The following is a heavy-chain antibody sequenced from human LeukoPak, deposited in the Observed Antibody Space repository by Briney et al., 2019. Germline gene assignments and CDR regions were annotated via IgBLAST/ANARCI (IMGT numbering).Heavy chain of an antibody. Sequence: ASVKVSCKASGYTFTSYGISWVRQAPGQGLEWMGWISAYNGNTNYAQKLQGRVTMTTDTSTSTAYMELRSLRSDDTAVYYCARDPPLGYCSSTSCYGSRYFDYWGQGTLVIVSS. CDR2: ISAYNGNT. CDR3: ARDPPLGYCSSTSCYGSRYFDY. V-gene: IGHV1-18*01. CDR1: GYTFTSYG. D-gene: IGHD2-2*01. J-gene: IGHJ4*02.